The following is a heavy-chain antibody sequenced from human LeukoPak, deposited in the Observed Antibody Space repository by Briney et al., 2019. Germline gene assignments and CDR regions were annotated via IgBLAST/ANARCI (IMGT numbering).Heavy chain of an antibody. CDR2: INWNGRGT. V-gene: IGHV3-9*01. Sequence: GGSLRLSCAAAGFTFKDYGMQWVRHPPGKGGEWVSSINWNGRGTYYAASLKPRFTISRDNAKNSLYLQLSSLRPEDTALYYCAKHMRATNTYSFFGLDVWGQGTTVTVSS. CDR1: GFTFKDYG. J-gene: IGHJ6*02. CDR3: AKHMRATNTYSFFGLDV. D-gene: IGHD1-26*01.